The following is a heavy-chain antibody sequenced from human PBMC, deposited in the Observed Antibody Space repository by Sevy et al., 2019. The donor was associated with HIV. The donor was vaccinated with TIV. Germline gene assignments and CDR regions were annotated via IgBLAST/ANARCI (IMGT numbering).Heavy chain of an antibody. CDR2: FDPEDGDPEDGKT. D-gene: IGHD3-22*01. J-gene: IGHJ4*02. CDR1: GYTLNEFS. CDR3: ATTKDYYDSSGYPFDY. Sequence: ASVKVSCKVSGYTLNEFSMHWVRQAPGKGLEWMTTFDPEDGDPEDGKTIYGQKFLGRVTVTEDTSTDTAYMELSSLRSEDTAVYYCATTKDYYDSSGYPFDYWGQGTLVTVSS. V-gene: IGHV1-24*01.